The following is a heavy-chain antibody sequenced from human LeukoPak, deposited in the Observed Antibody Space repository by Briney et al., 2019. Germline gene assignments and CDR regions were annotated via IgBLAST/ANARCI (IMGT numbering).Heavy chain of an antibody. CDR1: GFTFSNAW. CDR3: AKRSRRLTIVRGVPREDV. CDR2: ISGNGGST. Sequence: GGSLRLSSAASGFTFSNAWMNWVRQAPGKGLEWVSGISGNGGSTYYADSVKGRFTISRDNSKDTLYLRMNSLRAEDTAVYYCAKRSRRLTIVRGVPREDVWGQGTTVTVSS. J-gene: IGHJ6*02. D-gene: IGHD3-10*01. V-gene: IGHV3-23*01.